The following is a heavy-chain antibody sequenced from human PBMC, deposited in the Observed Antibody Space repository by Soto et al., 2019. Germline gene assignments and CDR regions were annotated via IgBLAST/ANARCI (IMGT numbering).Heavy chain of an antibody. J-gene: IGHJ5*02. Sequence: SETLSLTCAVSGGSISSGGYSWSWIRQPPGKGLEWIGYIYHSGSTYYNPSLKSRVTISVDRSKNQFSLKLSSVTAADTAVYYCARGWFDPWGPGTLVTVSS. V-gene: IGHV4-30-2*01. CDR3: ARGWFDP. D-gene: IGHD3-10*01. CDR2: IYHSGST. CDR1: GGSISSGGYS.